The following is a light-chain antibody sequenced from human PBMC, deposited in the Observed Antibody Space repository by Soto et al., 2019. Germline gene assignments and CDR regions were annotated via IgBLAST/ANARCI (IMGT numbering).Light chain of an antibody. CDR1: QSVSTN. Sequence: EIVMTQSPATLSVSPGERATLSCRASQSVSTNLAWYQQKPGQAPRLLIYGASTRATGIPARFSGSGSGTEFSLTIRSHKSDDYAVYYCQQYTNRPPWTFGQGSKVDIK. J-gene: IGKJ1*01. CDR3: QQYTNRPPWT. CDR2: GAS. V-gene: IGKV3-15*01.